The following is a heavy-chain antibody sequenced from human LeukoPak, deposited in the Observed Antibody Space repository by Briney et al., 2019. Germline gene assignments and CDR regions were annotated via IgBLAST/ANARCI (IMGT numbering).Heavy chain of an antibody. D-gene: IGHD6-6*01. J-gene: IGHJ4*02. Sequence: GGSLRLSCAASGFTFSDYYMSWIRQAPGKGLEWVSYISSGSTIYYADSVKGRFTISGDNAKNSLYLQMNSLRAEDTAVYYCARGVAARGFDYWGQGTMVTVSS. CDR1: GFTFSDYY. CDR2: ISSGSTI. V-gene: IGHV3-11*01. CDR3: ARGVAARGFDY.